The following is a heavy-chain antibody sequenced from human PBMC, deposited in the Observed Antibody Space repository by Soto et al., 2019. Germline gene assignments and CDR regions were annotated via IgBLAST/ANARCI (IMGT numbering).Heavy chain of an antibody. J-gene: IGHJ4*02. D-gene: IGHD3-3*01. V-gene: IGHV2-5*02. CDR3: AHRRHTYYDFWRGYSHFDY. CDR2: IYWDDAK. Sequence: QITLKESGPTLVKPTQTLTLTCTFSGFSLSTSGVGVGWIRQPPGKALEWLALIYWDDAKRYSPSLKSRPTITKDTSNNHVVLTMTNMDPVDTATYYCAHRRHTYYDFWRGYSHFDYWGQGTLVTVSS. CDR1: GFSLSTSGVG.